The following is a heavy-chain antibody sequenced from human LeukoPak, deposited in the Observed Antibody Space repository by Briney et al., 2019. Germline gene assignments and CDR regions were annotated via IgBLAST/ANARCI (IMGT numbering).Heavy chain of an antibody. J-gene: IGHJ4*02. CDR2: IYPGDSDT. CDR3: ARLRRLYRSSSGDFDY. D-gene: IGHD6-6*01. CDR1: GYSFTSYW. V-gene: IGHV5-51*01. Sequence: GESLKISCKGSGYSFTSYWIGWVRQMPGKGLEWMGIIYPGDSDTRYGPSFQGQVTISADKSISTAYLQWSSLEASDTAMYYCARLRRLYRSSSGDFDYWGQGTLVTVSA.